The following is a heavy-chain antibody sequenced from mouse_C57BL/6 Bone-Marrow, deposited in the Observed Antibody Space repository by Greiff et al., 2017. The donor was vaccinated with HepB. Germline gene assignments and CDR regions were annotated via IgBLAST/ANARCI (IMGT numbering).Heavy chain of an antibody. V-gene: IGHV1-64*01. D-gene: IGHD2-1*01. Sequence: VQLQQPGAELVKPGASVKLSCKASGYTFTSYWMHWVKQRPGQGLEWIGMIHPNSGSTNYNEKFKSKATLTVDKSSSTAYMQLSSLTSEDSAVYYCARIYYGNYVDAYWGQGTLVTVSP. CDR1: GYTFTSYW. CDR3: ARIYYGNYVDAY. J-gene: IGHJ3*01. CDR2: IHPNSGST.